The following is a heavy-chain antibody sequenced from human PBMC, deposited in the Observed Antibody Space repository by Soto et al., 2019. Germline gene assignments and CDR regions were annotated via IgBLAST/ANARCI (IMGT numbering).Heavy chain of an antibody. D-gene: IGHD3-3*01. Sequence: SETLSLTCTVPGGSISTGGYYWSWIRQYPGKGLEWLGYIDDSGYTFYNPSLQSRLTLSMDTSKNQFSLKLSSATAADTAVYFCARKQAGFFYGIDYWGQGTLVTVSS. CDR3: ARKQAGFFYGIDY. CDR1: GGSISTGGYY. CDR2: IDDSGYT. J-gene: IGHJ4*02. V-gene: IGHV4-31*03.